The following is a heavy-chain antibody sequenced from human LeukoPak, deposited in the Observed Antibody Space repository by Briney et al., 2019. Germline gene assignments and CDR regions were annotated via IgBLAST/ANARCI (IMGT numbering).Heavy chain of an antibody. CDR3: AKVVSGYYYDSSGYTDY. CDR1: GFTFSSYA. CDR2: ISGSGGST. V-gene: IGHV3-23*01. Sequence: PGGSLRLSCAASGFTFSSYAMSWVRQAPGKGLEWASAISGSGGSTYYADSVKGRFTISRDNSKNTLYLQMNSLRAEDTAVYYCAKVVSGYYYDSSGYTDYWGQGTLVTVSS. J-gene: IGHJ4*02. D-gene: IGHD3-22*01.